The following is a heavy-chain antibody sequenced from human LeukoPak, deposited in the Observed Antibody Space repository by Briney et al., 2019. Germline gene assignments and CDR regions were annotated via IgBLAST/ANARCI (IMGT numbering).Heavy chain of an antibody. CDR3: ARELLSGDPSIGN. D-gene: IGHD7-27*01. Sequence: SETLSLTCTVSGYSISNGYYWGWIRPPPGKGLEWIGNIYHSGSTYYNPSLKSRVTISVDTSKNQFSLTLSSVTAADPAVYYCARELLSGDPSIGNWGQGTLVTVSS. CDR2: IYHSGST. J-gene: IGHJ4*02. CDR1: GYSISNGYY. V-gene: IGHV4-38-2*02.